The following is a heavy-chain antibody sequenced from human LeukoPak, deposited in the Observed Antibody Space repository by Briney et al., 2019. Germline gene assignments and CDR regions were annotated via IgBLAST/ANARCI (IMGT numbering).Heavy chain of an antibody. V-gene: IGHV3-21*01. CDR1: GFTFSTQS. CDR2: ISSSSTYI. D-gene: IGHD6-19*01. CDR3: AREPHSGSGCYGGC. Sequence: PGGSLRLSCAASGFTFSTQSMNWVRQAPGKGLEWVSSISSSSTYIYYADSVKGRFTISRDNAKNSLYLQMNSLRAEDTAVYHCAREPHSGSGCYGGCWGQGTLVSVSS. J-gene: IGHJ4*02.